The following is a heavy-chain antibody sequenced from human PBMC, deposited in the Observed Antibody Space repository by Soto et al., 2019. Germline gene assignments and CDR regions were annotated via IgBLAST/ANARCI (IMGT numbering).Heavy chain of an antibody. CDR1: GGSINSGDYA. J-gene: IGHJ6*02. V-gene: IGHV4-30-2*01. Sequence: LQLQESGSGLVKPSQTLSLTCGVSGGSINSGDYAWSWIRQPPGKGLEWMGYIYHSGSTYYNPFHYSCSHLLVKRSKNWFIRKVNSVTGDEAAVLYCSRIRIAAACCRLDVWGQGATVTVSS. CDR3: SRIRIAAACCRLDV. CDR2: IYHSGST. D-gene: IGHD2-21*01.